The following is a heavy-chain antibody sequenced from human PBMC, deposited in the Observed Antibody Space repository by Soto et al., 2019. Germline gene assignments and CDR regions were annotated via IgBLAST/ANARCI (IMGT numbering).Heavy chain of an antibody. V-gene: IGHV3-23*01. CDR3: ASGSSDSYPGSRIFDF. Sequence: GGFLRLSCVASVINFRSRAMIWVRQAPGEGLEWVSVTTDSGGDSKYADSVRGRFTISRDNSKNTLYLQMSSLRVDDSAVYYCASGSSDSYPGSRIFDFWGRGTLVTVSS. CDR1: VINFRSRA. D-gene: IGHD3-10*01. CDR2: TTDSGGDS. J-gene: IGHJ4*02.